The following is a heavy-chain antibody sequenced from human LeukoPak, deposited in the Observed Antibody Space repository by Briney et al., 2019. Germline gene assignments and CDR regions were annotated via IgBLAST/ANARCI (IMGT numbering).Heavy chain of an antibody. Sequence: SVEVSCKASGGTFSSYAISWVRQAPGQGLEWMGGIIPILGTANYAQKFQGRVTTTTDESTSTAYMELSSLRSEDTAVYYCARGGVNTTNRFDPWGQGTLVTVSS. D-gene: IGHD4-17*01. CDR1: GGTFSSYA. CDR2: IIPILGTA. V-gene: IGHV1-69*05. J-gene: IGHJ5*02. CDR3: ARGGVNTTNRFDP.